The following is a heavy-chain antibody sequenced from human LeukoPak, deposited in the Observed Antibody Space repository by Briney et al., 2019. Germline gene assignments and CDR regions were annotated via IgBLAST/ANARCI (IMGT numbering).Heavy chain of an antibody. Sequence: GSLRLSCAASGFTFSSYTMNWVRQAPGKGLEWGSSISSSSTYINYADSVKGRFTISRDNAKNSLYLQMNSLRAEDTAVYYCAREYSRGAFDIWGQGTMVTVSS. D-gene: IGHD2-15*01. CDR1: GFTFSSYT. V-gene: IGHV3-21*01. CDR2: ISSSSTYI. J-gene: IGHJ3*02. CDR3: AREYSRGAFDI.